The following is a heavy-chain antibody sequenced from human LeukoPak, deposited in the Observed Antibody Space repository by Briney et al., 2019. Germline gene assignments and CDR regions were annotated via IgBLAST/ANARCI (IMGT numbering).Heavy chain of an antibody. V-gene: IGHV3-23*01. CDR2: ISGSGGST. Sequence: GGPLRLSCAASGFTFSSYAMSWVRQAPGKGLEWASAISGSGGSTYYADSVKGRFTISRDNSKNTLYLQMNSLRAEDTAVYYCAKVDQLLPDYWGQGTLVTVSS. CDR1: GFTFSSYA. CDR3: AKVDQLLPDY. J-gene: IGHJ4*02. D-gene: IGHD2-2*01.